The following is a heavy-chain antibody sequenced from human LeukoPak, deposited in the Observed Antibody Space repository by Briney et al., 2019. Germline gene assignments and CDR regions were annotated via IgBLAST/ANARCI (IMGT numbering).Heavy chain of an antibody. CDR3: ARDLAYFDY. CDR2: ISGSGGSA. CDR1: GFTFSGFA. J-gene: IGHJ4*02. D-gene: IGHD3-16*01. Sequence: GGSLRLSCAASGFTFSGFAMNWVRQAPGKGLEWVSGISGSGGSAYYADSVKGRFTLSRDNSKNTNTLYLQMNSLRAEDTAVYYCARDLAYFDYWGQGTLVTVSS. V-gene: IGHV3-23*01.